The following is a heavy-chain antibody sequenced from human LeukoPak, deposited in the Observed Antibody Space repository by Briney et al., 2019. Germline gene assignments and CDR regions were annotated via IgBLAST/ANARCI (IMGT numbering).Heavy chain of an antibody. CDR1: GFTFSSYA. V-gene: IGHV3-23*01. D-gene: IGHD3-9*01. CDR3: AGGYDILTGYLVRAYYYYGMDV. J-gene: IGHJ6*02. Sequence: PGGSLRLSCAASGFTFSSYAMSWVRQAPGKGLEWVSAISGSGGSTYYADSVKGRFTISRDNSKNTLYLQMNSLRAEDTAVYYCAGGYDILTGYLVRAYYYYGMDVWGQGTTVTVSS. CDR2: ISGSGGST.